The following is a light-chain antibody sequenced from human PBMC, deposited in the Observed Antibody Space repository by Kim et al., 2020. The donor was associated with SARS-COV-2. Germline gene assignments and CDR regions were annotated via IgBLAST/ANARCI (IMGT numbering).Light chain of an antibody. V-gene: IGKV1-9*01. CDR2: AAS. J-gene: IGKJ5*01. Sequence: ASVGYRVTIACRASQGISSYLAWYQQKPGKAPKLLIYAASTLQSGVPSRFSGSESGTDFTLTISSLQPEDFATYYCQQLKSYPITFGQGTRLEIK. CDR1: QGISSY. CDR3: QQLKSYPIT.